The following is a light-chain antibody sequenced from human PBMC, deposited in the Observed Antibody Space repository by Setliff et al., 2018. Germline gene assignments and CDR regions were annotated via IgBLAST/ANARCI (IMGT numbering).Light chain of an antibody. V-gene: IGLV2-14*03. J-gene: IGLJ1*01. Sequence: QSVLTQPASVSGSPGQSITISCTGSSGDVGAYDYVSWYQHHPGRAPKFMIYDVSKRPSGVSNRFSGSKSGNTASLTISGLQAEDEADYYCFSYTSSSSYVFGSGTKVTV. CDR1: SGDVGAYDY. CDR3: FSYTSSSSYV. CDR2: DVS.